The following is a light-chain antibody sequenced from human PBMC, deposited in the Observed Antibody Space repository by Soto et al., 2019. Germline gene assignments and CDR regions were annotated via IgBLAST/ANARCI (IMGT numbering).Light chain of an antibody. CDR1: SSNIGSNT. J-gene: IGLJ2*01. Sequence: QSVLTQPPSASGTPGQRVTISCSGSSSNIGSNTVNWYQQLPGTAPKLLIYSNNQRPSGVPDRFSGSKSGTSASLAISGLQSYDEADYYCAAWDDSLNGHVVFGGGTKLTVL. CDR3: AAWDDSLNGHVV. CDR2: SNN. V-gene: IGLV1-44*01.